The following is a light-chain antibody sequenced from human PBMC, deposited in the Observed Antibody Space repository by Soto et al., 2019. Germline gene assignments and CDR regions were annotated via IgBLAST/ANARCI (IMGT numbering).Light chain of an antibody. J-gene: IGKJ5*01. Sequence: ETVMTQSPGTLSVSPGERATLSCRASKSVSISLAWYQQKPGQAPRLLIYDAYNRATGIPPRFSGSGSGTDFTLTISSLEPEDSAVYYCQQRHMWPITFGQGTRLEIK. V-gene: IGKV3-11*01. CDR2: DAY. CDR3: QQRHMWPIT. CDR1: KSVSIS.